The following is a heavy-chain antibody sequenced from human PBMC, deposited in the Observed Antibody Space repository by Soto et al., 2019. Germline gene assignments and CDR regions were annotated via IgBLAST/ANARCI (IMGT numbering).Heavy chain of an antibody. CDR1: GGSFSGYY. J-gene: IGHJ4*02. Sequence: SETLSLTCAVYGGSFSGYYWSWIRQPPGKGLEWIGEINHSGSTNYNPSLKSRVTISVDTSKNQFSLKLSSVTAADTAVYYCARAAPRYCSGGSCYSGRAYWGQGTLVTVSS. V-gene: IGHV4-34*01. CDR3: ARAAPRYCSGGSCYSGRAY. D-gene: IGHD2-15*01. CDR2: INHSGST.